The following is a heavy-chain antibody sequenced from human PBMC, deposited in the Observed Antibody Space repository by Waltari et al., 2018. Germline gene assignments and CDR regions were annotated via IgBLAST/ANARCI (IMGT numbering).Heavy chain of an antibody. D-gene: IGHD1-26*01. CDR1: GFNFSSYG. CDR2: IWYDGSNK. V-gene: IGHV3-30*18. Sequence: QVQLVESGGGVVQPGRSLRLSCAASGFNFSSYGMHWVRQAPGKGLEWVAVIWYDGSNKYYADSVKGRFTISRDNSKNTLYLQMNSLRAEDTAMYYCAKDAGVGELGAFDPWGQGTLVTVSS. J-gene: IGHJ5*02. CDR3: AKDAGVGELGAFDP.